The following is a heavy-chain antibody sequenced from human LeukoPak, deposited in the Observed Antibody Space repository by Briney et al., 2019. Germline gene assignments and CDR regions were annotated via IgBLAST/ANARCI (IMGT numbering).Heavy chain of an antibody. CDR3: ARGIAAPGTGYYFDS. CDR1: GFTFSSYA. CDR2: ISGSGGST. Sequence: GGSLRLSCAASGFTFSSYAMSWVRQAPGKGLEWVSAISGSGGSTYYADSVKGRFTISRDNAKNSLYLQMNSLRAEGTAVYYCARGIAAPGTGYYFDSWGQGTLVTVSS. D-gene: IGHD6-13*01. V-gene: IGHV3-23*01. J-gene: IGHJ4*02.